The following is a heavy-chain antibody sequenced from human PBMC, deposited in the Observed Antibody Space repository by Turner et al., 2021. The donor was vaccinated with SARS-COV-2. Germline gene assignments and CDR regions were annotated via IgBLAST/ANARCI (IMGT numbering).Heavy chain of an antibody. CDR1: GGSITTSSYY. J-gene: IGHJ3*01. V-gene: IGHV4-39*01. D-gene: IGHD3-10*01. CDR2: IHYSGST. Sequence: QLQLQESGPGLVKPSETLSLTCTVSGGSITTSSYYWGGIRQPPGKGLEWIGSIHYSGSTYYNASLESRVTISVDTSKNQFSLKLTSVTAADTAVYYCARVRTVTCITTTCLPSDAFDLWGQGTMVPVSS. CDR3: ARVRTVTCITTTCLPSDAFDL.